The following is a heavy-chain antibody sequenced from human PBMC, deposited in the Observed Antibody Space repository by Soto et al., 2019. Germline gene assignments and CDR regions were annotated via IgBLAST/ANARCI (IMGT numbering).Heavy chain of an antibody. CDR3: ARTSMVMYYFDS. J-gene: IGHJ4*01. V-gene: IGHV3-30*11. D-gene: IGHD2-8*01. CDR2: VSYDGKNK. CDR1: GYRFSDHA. Sequence: GGSLRLSCAASGYRFSDHAMHWVRQAPGKGLEWVAIVSYDGKNKFYAESVKGRFIISRDNSKNIMYLEMSSLRPDDTAVYYCARTSMVMYYFDSWGQGTLVTVS.